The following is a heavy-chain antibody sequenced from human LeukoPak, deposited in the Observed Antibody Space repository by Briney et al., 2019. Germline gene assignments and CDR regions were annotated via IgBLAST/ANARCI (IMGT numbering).Heavy chain of an antibody. Sequence: SGTLSLTCAVYGGSFSGYYWSWIRQPPGKGLEWIGEINHSGSTNYNPSLKSRVTISVDTSKNQFSLKLSSVTAADTAVYYCASRDYYDSSGYPWNWFDPWGQGTLVTVSS. CDR1: GGSFSGYY. V-gene: IGHV4-34*01. CDR2: INHSGST. CDR3: ASRDYYDSSGYPWNWFDP. J-gene: IGHJ5*02. D-gene: IGHD3-22*01.